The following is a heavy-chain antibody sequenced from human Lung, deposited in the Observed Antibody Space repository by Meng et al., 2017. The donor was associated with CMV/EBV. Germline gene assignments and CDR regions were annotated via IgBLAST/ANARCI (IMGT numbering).Heavy chain of an antibody. Sequence: SETLSLXCTVSGGSISSYYWSWIRQPPGKGLEWIGYIYYSGSTNYNPSLKSRVTIPVDTSKNQFSLKLSSVTAADTAVYYCARGARRLNSPYHYYYGMDVWGQGTTVTVSS. V-gene: IGHV4-59*01. J-gene: IGHJ6*02. D-gene: IGHD5-18*01. CDR1: GGSISSYY. CDR2: IYYSGST. CDR3: ARGARRLNSPYHYYYGMDV.